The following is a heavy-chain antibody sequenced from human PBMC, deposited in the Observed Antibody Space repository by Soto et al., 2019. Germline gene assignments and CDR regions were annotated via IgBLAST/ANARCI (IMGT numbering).Heavy chain of an antibody. Sequence: SETLSLTCTVSGGSVSSGSYYWSWIRQPPGKGLEWIGYIYYSGSTNYNPSLKSRVTISVDTSKNQFPLKLSSVTAADTAVYYCARVGSWGYYYDSSGYHANLKNWFDPWGQGTLVTVSS. CDR3: ARVGSWGYYYDSSGYHANLKNWFDP. V-gene: IGHV4-61*01. D-gene: IGHD3-22*01. J-gene: IGHJ5*02. CDR1: GGSVSSGSYY. CDR2: IYYSGST.